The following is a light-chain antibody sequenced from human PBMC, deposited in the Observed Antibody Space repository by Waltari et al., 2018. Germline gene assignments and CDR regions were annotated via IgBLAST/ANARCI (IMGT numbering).Light chain of an antibody. Sequence: DIQMTQSQSSLSASIGDRVTITCRASQGISNFLAWYQQKPGNVPKLLIFVASTLQSGVPSRFSGSGPGADFALTISSLQPEDVATYYCQNYYSAPWTFGQGTKVVIK. J-gene: IGKJ1*01. CDR3: QNYYSAPWT. CDR1: QGISNF. CDR2: VAS. V-gene: IGKV1-27*01.